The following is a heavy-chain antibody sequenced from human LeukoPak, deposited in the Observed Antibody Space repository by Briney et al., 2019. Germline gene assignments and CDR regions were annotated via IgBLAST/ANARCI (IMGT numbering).Heavy chain of an antibody. Sequence: KSGGSLRLSCAASGFTFSSYSMNWVRQAPGKGLEWVSSISSSSSYIYYADSVKGRFTISRDNAKNSLYLQMNSLRAEDTAVYYCARDCWGRWPTYYMDVWGKGTTVTVSS. D-gene: IGHD3-16*01. CDR1: GFTFSSYS. CDR3: ARDCWGRWPTYYMDV. V-gene: IGHV3-21*01. J-gene: IGHJ6*03. CDR2: ISSSSSYI.